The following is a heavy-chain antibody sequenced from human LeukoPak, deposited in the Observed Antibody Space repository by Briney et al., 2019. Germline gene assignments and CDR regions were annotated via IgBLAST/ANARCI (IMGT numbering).Heavy chain of an antibody. V-gene: IGHV4-34*01. D-gene: IGHD5-18*01. CDR1: GGSFSGYY. CDR3: ARGGYSYGSYDY. Sequence: SETLSLTCAVYGGSFSGYYWSWIRQPPGKGLEWIGEINHSGSTNYNPSLKSRVTISVDTSKNQFSLKLSSVTAADTAVYYCARGGYSYGSYDYWGQGTLVTVSS. CDR2: INHSGST. J-gene: IGHJ4*02.